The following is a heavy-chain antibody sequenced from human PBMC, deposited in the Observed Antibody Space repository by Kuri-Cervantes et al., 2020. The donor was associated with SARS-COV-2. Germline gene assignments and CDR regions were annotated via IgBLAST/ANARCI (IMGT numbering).Heavy chain of an antibody. D-gene: IGHD6-13*01. Sequence: GSLRLSCAASGFTFSSYAMGWVRQAPGKGLEWIGEINHSGSTNYNPSLKSRVTISVDTSKNQFSLKLSSVTAADTAVYYCARWRYSSSWRYYYYMDVWGKGTTVTVSS. CDR3: ARWRYSSSWRYYYYMDV. CDR1: GFTFSSYA. J-gene: IGHJ6*03. V-gene: IGHV4-34*01. CDR2: INHSGST.